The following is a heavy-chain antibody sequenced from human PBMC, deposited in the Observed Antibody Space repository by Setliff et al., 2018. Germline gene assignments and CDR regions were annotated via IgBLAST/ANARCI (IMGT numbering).Heavy chain of an antibody. CDR2: IYSGDRNT. J-gene: IGHJ4*02. Sequence: PGGSLRLSCAASGFTFNNYAMAWVRQAPGKGLEWVSTIYSGDRNTFYTDSVKGRFTIFRDGSKNTLYLQMTSLRAEDTAVYYCAKPQVELRWGFESWGQGTLVTVSS. D-gene: IGHD1-7*01. CDR3: AKPQVELRWGFES. V-gene: IGHV3-23*03. CDR1: GFTFNNYA.